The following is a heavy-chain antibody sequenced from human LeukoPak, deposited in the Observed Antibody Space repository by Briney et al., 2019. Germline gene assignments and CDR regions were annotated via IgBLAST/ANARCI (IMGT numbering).Heavy chain of an antibody. D-gene: IGHD3-10*01. J-gene: IGHJ4*02. Sequence: PSQTLSLTCAVSGGSISSGGYSWSWIRQPPGKGLEWIGYIYHSGSTNYNPSLKSRVTISVDTSKNQFSLKLSSVTAADTAVYYCARVPPGSWVSYFDYWGQGTLVTVSS. CDR3: ARVPPGSWVSYFDY. V-gene: IGHV4-30-2*01. CDR2: IYHSGST. CDR1: GGSISSGGYS.